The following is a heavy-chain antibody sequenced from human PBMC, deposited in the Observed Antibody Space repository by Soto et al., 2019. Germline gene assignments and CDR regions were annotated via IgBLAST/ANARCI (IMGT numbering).Heavy chain of an antibody. D-gene: IGHD3-22*01. V-gene: IGHV1-2*02. Sequence: ASVKVSCKASGCTFTGYYMHWVRQAPGQGLEWMGWINPNSGGTNYAQKFQGRVTMTRDTSISTAYMELSRLRSDDTAVYYCAGGTYDSSGYRTNTNFDYWGQGTLVTVSS. J-gene: IGHJ4*02. CDR1: GCTFTGYY. CDR2: INPNSGGT. CDR3: AGGTYDSSGYRTNTNFDY.